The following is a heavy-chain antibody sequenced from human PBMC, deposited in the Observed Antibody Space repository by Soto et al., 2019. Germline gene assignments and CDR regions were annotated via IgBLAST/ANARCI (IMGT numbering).Heavy chain of an antibody. V-gene: IGHV3-33*01. CDR1: AFSFSTYG. CDR2: VWADGATK. CDR3: ATGRPGPVSTFPLFEY. J-gene: IGHJ4*02. Sequence: QVQLLESGGGVVQPGRSLRLSCTVSAFSFSTYGMHRFRQAPGKGLEWVAIVWADGATKYYADSVRGRFTNSRDNSENTLDLQMNSLRAEDTAVYYCATGRPGPVSTFPLFEYWGQGTLVTVSS. D-gene: IGHD3-3*02.